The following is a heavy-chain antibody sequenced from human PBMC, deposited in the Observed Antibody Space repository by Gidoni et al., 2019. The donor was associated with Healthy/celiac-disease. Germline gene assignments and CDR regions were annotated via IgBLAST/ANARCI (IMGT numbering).Heavy chain of an antibody. CDR1: GYTFTSYY. CDR3: ARDNGGSGSYYNYYDSSGYPRLVGDY. CDR2: INPSGGST. J-gene: IGHJ4*02. D-gene: IGHD3-10*01. V-gene: IGHV1-46*01. Sequence: QVQLVQSGAEVKKPGASVKVSCTASGYTFTSYYMHWVRQAPGQGLEWMGIINPSGGSTSYAQKFQGRVTMTRDTSTSTVYMELSSLRSEDTAVYYCARDNGGSGSYYNYYDSSGYPRLVGDYWGQGTLVTVSS.